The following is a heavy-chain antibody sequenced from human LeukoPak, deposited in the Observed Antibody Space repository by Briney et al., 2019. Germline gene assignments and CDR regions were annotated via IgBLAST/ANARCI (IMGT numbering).Heavy chain of an antibody. CDR2: ISAYNGNT. V-gene: IGHV1-18*01. Sequence: ASVKVSCKASGYTFTSYGISWVRQAPGQGLEWMGWISAYNGNTNYAQKLQGRVTMTTDTSTSTAYMELSSLRSDDTAVYYCARAYYYDSSGYYLVGYWGQGTLVTVSS. D-gene: IGHD3-22*01. J-gene: IGHJ4*02. CDR3: ARAYYYDSSGYYLVGY. CDR1: GYTFTSYG.